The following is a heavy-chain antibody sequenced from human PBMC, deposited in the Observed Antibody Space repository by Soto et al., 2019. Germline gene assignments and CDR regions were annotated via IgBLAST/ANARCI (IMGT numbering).Heavy chain of an antibody. CDR1: GGTFSSYA. CDR3: AREEVEQYQLLFGYWFDP. D-gene: IGHD2-2*01. CDR2: IIPIFGTA. V-gene: IGHV1-69*13. J-gene: IGHJ5*02. Sequence: GASVKVSCKASGGTFSSYAISWVRQAPGQGLEWMGGIIPIFGTANYAQKFQGRVTITADESTSTAYMELSGLRSEDTAVYYCAREEVEQYQLLFGYWFDPWGQGTLVTVSS.